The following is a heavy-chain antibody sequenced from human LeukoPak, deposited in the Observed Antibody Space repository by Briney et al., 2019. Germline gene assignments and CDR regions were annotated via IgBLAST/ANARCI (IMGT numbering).Heavy chain of an antibody. J-gene: IGHJ6*02. CDR3: ARDGYHYGSGTYYRYYYYGMDV. D-gene: IGHD3-10*01. Sequence: PSETLSLTCSVSGGSVSGYYWSWIRQPPGKGLEWIGYIYYIGSTTYNPSLKSRVTISVDTSKNQFSLKMSSVTAADAAVYYCARDGYHYGSGTYYRYYYYGMDVWGQGTTVTVSS. CDR2: IYYIGST. V-gene: IGHV4-59*02. CDR1: GGSVSGYY.